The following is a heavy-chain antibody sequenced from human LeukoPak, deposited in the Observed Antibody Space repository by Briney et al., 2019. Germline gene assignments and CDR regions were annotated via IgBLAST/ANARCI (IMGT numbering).Heavy chain of an antibody. CDR1: GFTFSGYG. V-gene: IGHV3-30*02. J-gene: IGHJ4*02. CDR2: IRYDGSNK. Sequence: GGSLRLSCAASGFTFSGYGMHWVRQAPGKGLEWVAFIRYDGSNKYYADSVKGRFTISRDNSKNTLYLQMNSLRAEDTAVYYCAKDNGDSSGYSLLFDYWGQGTLVTVSS. CDR3: AKDNGDSSGYSLLFDY. D-gene: IGHD3-22*01.